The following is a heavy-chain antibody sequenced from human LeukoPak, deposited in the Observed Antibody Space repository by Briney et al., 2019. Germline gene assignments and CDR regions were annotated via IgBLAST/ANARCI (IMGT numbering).Heavy chain of an antibody. CDR2: IYPGDSDT. D-gene: IGHD2-21*02. V-gene: IGHV5-51*01. CDR1: GYSFTSYW. Sequence: VESLKISCKGSGYSFTSYWIAWVRQMPGKGLEWMGTIYPGDSDTRYSPSFQGQVTISADKSISTAYLQWSSLKASDTAIYYCARRAHCGGDCYADYWGQGTLVTVSS. CDR3: ARRAHCGGDCYADY. J-gene: IGHJ4*02.